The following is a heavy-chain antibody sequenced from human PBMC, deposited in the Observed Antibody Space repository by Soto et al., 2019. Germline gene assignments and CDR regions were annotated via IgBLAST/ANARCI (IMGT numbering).Heavy chain of an antibody. D-gene: IGHD1-1*01. CDR3: ASRRTTTLHY. J-gene: IGHJ4*02. CDR2: IYYTGNT. V-gene: IGHV4-39*01. CDR1: GESIRSSSYY. Sequence: SETLSLTCTVSGESIRSSSYYWGWIRQPPGKGLEWIGSIYYTGNTYYNPSLKSRVTVSVDTSKNQFSLKLNSVTAADTAVYYCASRRTTTLHYWGQGTLVTVS.